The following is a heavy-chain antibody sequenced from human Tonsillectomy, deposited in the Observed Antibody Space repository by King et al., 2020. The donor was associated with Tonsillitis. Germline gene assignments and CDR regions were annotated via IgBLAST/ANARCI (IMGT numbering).Heavy chain of an antibody. V-gene: IGHV3-21*01. CDR1: GFTFSSYS. CDR3: ARERDMVATGWFDP. J-gene: IGHJ5*02. Sequence: VQLVESGGGLVKPGGSLRLSCAASGFTFSSYSMNWVRQAPGKGLEWVSSISSSSSYLYYADSVKGRFTISRDNAKNSLYLQMNSLRAEDTAVYYCARERDMVATGWFDPWGQGTLVTVSS. CDR2: ISSSSSYL. D-gene: IGHD5-12*01.